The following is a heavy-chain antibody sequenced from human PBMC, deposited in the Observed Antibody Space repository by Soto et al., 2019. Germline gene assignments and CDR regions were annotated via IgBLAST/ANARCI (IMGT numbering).Heavy chain of an antibody. Sequence: ASVKVSCKASGYTFTSYAMHWVRQAPGQRLEWMGWINAGNGNTKYSQKFQGRVTITRDTSASTAYMELSSLSSEDTAVYYCARGSLVVPAAMPYGYWGQGTLVTVSS. V-gene: IGHV1-3*01. D-gene: IGHD2-2*01. J-gene: IGHJ4*02. CDR1: GYTFTSYA. CDR2: INAGNGNT. CDR3: ARGSLVVPAAMPYGY.